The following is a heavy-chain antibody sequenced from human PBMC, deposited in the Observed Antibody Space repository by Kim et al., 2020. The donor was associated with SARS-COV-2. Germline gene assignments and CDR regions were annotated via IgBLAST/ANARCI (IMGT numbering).Heavy chain of an antibody. J-gene: IGHJ5*02. CDR3: ATVVVRVLNWFDP. Sequence: AQKFQVRVPMTEDTSTDTAYMELSSLRSEDTAVYYCATVVVRVLNWFDPWGQGTLVTVSS. D-gene: IGHD3-22*01. V-gene: IGHV1-24*01.